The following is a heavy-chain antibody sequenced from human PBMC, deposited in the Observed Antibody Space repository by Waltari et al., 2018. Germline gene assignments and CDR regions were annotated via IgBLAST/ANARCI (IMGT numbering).Heavy chain of an antibody. V-gene: IGHV4-39*07. CDR1: GGSISSTTYY. CDR2: IHYGGNT. D-gene: IGHD2-21*02. Sequence: QLQLQESGPRLVRPSETLSLTCTVSGGSISSTTYYWAWIRQTPGKGLEWLGYIHYGGNTYYTPSPRSRVTISVDTSKNQFSLNLSSVTAADTAVYYCARRVVTTGGVDYWGQGTLVTVSS. J-gene: IGHJ4*02. CDR3: ARRVVTTGGVDY.